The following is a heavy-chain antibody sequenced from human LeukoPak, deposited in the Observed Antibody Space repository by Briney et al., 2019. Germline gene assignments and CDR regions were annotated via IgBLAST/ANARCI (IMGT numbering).Heavy chain of an antibody. D-gene: IGHD2-21*02. CDR1: GFTFSTSY. CDR3: AIPFRTSCDGDGDRTFDY. V-gene: IGHV3-21*01. CDR2: ISRYGDYI. J-gene: IGHJ4*02. Sequence: GGSLRLSCAASGFTFSTSYMSSVRQAPGEGLEWVSSISRYGDYIFYADSVKGRFTMSRDNADNSLYPQTHSLRAEDTAVYYCAIPFRTSCDGDGDRTFDYWGQGTLVTVSS.